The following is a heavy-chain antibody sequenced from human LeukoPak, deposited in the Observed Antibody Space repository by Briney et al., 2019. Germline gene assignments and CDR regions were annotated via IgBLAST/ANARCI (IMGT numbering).Heavy chain of an antibody. V-gene: IGHV3-74*01. D-gene: IGHD3-10*01. CDR3: ASGLHAGFDY. J-gene: IGHJ4*02. CDR2: INTDGSIT. Sequence: GGSLRLSCAASGFTFSDYWIHWVRQAPGKGLVWVSRINTDGSITNYADSVKGRFSISRDNAKNTLYLQMNSLRAEDTAVYYCASGLHAGFDYWGQGTLVTVSS. CDR1: GFTFSDYW.